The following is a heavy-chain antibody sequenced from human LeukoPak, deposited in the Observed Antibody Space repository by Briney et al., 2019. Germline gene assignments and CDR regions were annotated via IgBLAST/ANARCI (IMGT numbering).Heavy chain of an antibody. CDR3: ASARSGSGSYFVY. CDR2: INNDGSSA. CDR1: GFTFSSYW. V-gene: IGHV3-74*01. D-gene: IGHD3-10*01. J-gene: IGHJ4*02. Sequence: GGSLRLSCVASGFTFSSYWMHWVRQAPGKGPVWVSRINNDGSSAIYADSVKGRFTISRDNSKNTLYLQMNSLRAEDTAVYYCASARSGSGSYFVYWGQGTLVTVSS.